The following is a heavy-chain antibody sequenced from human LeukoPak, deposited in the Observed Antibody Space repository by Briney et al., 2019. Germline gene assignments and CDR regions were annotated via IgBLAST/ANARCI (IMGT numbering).Heavy chain of an antibody. CDR2: ISSSSSYI. Sequence: GGSLRLSCAASGFTFSNYNINWVRQAPGKGLEWVSSISSSSSYIYYADSVKGRFTISRDNAKNSLYLQMNSLRAEDTAVYYCARDQKYSGSTSGWYYWGQGTLVTVSS. J-gene: IGHJ4*02. D-gene: IGHD5-12*01. CDR3: ARDQKYSGSTSGWYY. CDR1: GFTFSNYN. V-gene: IGHV3-21*01.